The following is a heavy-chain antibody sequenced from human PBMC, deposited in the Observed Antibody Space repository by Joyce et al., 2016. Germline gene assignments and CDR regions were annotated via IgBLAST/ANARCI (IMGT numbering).Heavy chain of an antibody. V-gene: IGHV3-30*18. J-gene: IGHJ6*02. CDR2: ISFDGSHK. CDR1: GFTFCSYG. Sequence: QVQLVESGGGVVQPGRSLRLSCAASGFTFCSYGMLWVRQAPGRGVEWVALISFDGSHKYYPDSGKGRFTISRDNSNNTLYLQMHSLTAEDAAVYYCAKDLYSYESSGNPYYFYAVDVWAQGTTVTVSS. D-gene: IGHD3-22*01. CDR3: AKDLYSYESSGNPYYFYAVDV.